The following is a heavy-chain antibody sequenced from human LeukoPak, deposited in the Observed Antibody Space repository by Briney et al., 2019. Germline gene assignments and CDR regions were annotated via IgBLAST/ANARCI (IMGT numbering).Heavy chain of an antibody. CDR1: GFTFSRHW. D-gene: IGHD2/OR15-2a*01. V-gene: IGHV3-7*01. J-gene: IGHJ4*02. CDR3: ARDGGHSTDFDY. Sequence: GGSLRLSCATSGFTFSRHWMSWVRQAPGKGPEGVANIKQDGSERYYVDSVKGRFTISRDNAKNSLYLQMHSLRAEDTAVYYCARDGGHSTDFDYWGQGILVTVSS. CDR2: IKQDGSER.